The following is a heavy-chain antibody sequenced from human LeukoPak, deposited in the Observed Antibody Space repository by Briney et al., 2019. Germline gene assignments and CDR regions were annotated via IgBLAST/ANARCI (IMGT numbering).Heavy chain of an antibody. CDR2: ISSSSSTI. Sequence: WGSLRLSCAASGFTFSSYSMNWVRQAPGKGLEWVSYISSSSSTIYYADSVKGRFTISRDNAKNSLYLQMNSLRAEDTAVYYCARVGPHYYDTSGAFDIWGQGTMVTVSS. V-gene: IGHV3-48*01. CDR1: GFTFSSYS. CDR3: ARVGPHYYDTSGAFDI. D-gene: IGHD3-22*01. J-gene: IGHJ3*02.